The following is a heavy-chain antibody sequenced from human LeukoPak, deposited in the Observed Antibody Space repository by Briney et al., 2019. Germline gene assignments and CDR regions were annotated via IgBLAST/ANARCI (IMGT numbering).Heavy chain of an antibody. CDR2: IYSGGRT. V-gene: IGHV3-53*01. CDR3: ARGRGSGSYPFDY. Sequence: GGSLRLSCAASGFTVSSNYMSWVRQAPGKGLEWVSVIYSGGRTYYADSVKGRFTISRDNSKNTLYLQMNSLRAEDTAVYYCARGRGSGSYPFDYWGQGTLVTVS. D-gene: IGHD3-10*01. CDR1: GFTVSSNY. J-gene: IGHJ4*02.